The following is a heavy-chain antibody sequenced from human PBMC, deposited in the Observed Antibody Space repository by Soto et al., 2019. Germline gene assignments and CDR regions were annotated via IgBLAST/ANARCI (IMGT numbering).Heavy chain of an antibody. CDR3: ASRSVVVPAAITGLYYYYYYGMEV. Sequence: SETLSLTCAVSGGSISSSNWWSWVRQPPGKGLEWIGEIYHSGSTNYNPSLKSRVTISVDKSKNQFSLKLSSVTAADTAVYYCASRSVVVPAAITGLYYYYYYGMEVWGQGTTVTVS. D-gene: IGHD2-2*02. CDR1: GGSISSSNW. V-gene: IGHV4-4*02. J-gene: IGHJ6*02. CDR2: IYHSGST.